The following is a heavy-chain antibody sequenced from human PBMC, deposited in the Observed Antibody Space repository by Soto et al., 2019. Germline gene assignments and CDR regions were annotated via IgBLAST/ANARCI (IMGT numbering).Heavy chain of an antibody. V-gene: IGHV4-4*02. D-gene: IGHD6-19*01. J-gene: IGHJ5*02. CDR3: ARGRGRYSSGWSWFDP. CDR1: GGTIRSPDW. Sequence: PSETLSLTCGVSGGTIRSPDWWTWVRQPPGKGLEWIGEIFQSGSTNYTPSLESRVTISVDKSKNQFPLTLTSVTAADTAVYFCARGRGRYSSGWSWFDPWGQGILVTVSS. CDR2: IFQSGST.